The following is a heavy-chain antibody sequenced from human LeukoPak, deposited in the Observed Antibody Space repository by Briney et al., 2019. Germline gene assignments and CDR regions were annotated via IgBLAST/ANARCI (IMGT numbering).Heavy chain of an antibody. CDR3: AKGKYSSSWTRPFDY. D-gene: IGHD6-13*01. CDR2: FDPEDGET. CDR1: GYTLTELS. J-gene: IGHJ4*02. Sequence: ASVKVSCKVSGYTLTELSMHWVRQAPGKGLEWMGGFDPEDGETMYAQKFQGRVTMTEDTSTDTAYMELSSLRSEDTAVYYCAKGKYSSSWTRPFDYWGQGTLVTVS. V-gene: IGHV1-24*01.